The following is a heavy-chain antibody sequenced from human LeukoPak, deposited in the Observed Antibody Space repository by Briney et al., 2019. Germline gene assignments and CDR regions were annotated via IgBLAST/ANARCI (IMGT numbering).Heavy chain of an antibody. CDR1: GFTFDDYA. Sequence: GRSLRLSCAASGFTFDDYAMHWVRQAPGKGLEWVSAISGSGGSTYYADSVKGRFTISRDNSKNTLYLQMNSLRAEDTAVYYCARPNYYDSSGYLYWGQGTLVTVSS. J-gene: IGHJ4*02. CDR2: ISGSGGST. CDR3: ARPNYYDSSGYLY. V-gene: IGHV3-23*01. D-gene: IGHD3-22*01.